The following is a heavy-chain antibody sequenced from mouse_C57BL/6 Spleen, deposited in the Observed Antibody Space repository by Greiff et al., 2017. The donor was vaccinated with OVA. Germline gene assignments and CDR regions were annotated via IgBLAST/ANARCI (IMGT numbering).Heavy chain of an antibody. CDR1: GFTFSDYG. J-gene: IGHJ4*01. CDR3: ASPPTAQATHYAMDY. D-gene: IGHD3-2*02. V-gene: IGHV5-17*01. Sequence: EVQLVGSGGGLVKPGGSLKLSCAASGFTFSDYGMHWVRQAPEKGLEWVAYISSCSSTIYYADTVKGRFTITRDNAKNTLFLQMTSLRAEDTAMYYCASPPTAQATHYAMDYWGQGTSVTVSS. CDR2: ISSCSSTI.